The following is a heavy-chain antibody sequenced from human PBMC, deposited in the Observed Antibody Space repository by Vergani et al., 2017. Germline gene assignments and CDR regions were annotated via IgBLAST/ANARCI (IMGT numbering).Heavy chain of an antibody. D-gene: IGHD1-26*01. CDR3: ARDEGSYYFYYFDY. V-gene: IGHV1-2*02. J-gene: IGHJ4*02. Sequence: QVQLVQSGAEVKKPGASVKVSCKAPGYTFTGYYMHWVRQAPGQGLEWMGWINPNSGGTNYAQKFQGRVTMTKDTTIRTAYMELSRLRADDTAVYYCARDEGSYYFYYFDYWGQGTLVTVSS. CDR1: GYTFTGYY. CDR2: INPNSGGT.